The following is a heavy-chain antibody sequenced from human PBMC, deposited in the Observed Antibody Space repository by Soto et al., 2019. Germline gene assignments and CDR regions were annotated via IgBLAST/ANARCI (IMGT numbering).Heavy chain of an antibody. CDR1: GFTFSNAW. CDR2: IKSKTDGGTT. Sequence: EVQLVESGGGLVKPGGSLRLSCAASGFTFSNAWMSWVRQAPGKGLEWVGRIKSKTDGGTTDYAAPVKGRFTISRDDSKNTLYLQMNSLKTEDTAVYYCTTGDSSLPRSFQHWGQGTLVTVSS. CDR3: TTGDSSLPRSFQH. J-gene: IGHJ1*01. V-gene: IGHV3-15*01. D-gene: IGHD6-13*01.